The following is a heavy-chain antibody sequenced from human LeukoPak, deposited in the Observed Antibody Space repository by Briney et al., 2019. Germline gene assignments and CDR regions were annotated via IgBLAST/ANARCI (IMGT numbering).Heavy chain of an antibody. CDR1: GGSFSGYY. CDR3: ARGTYYYDSSGPPRGDDAFDI. Sequence: SETLSLTCAVYGGSFSGYYWSWIRQPPGKGLEWIGEINHSGSTNYNPSLKSRVTISVDTSKNQFSLKPSSVTAADTAVYYCARGTYYYDSSGPPRGDDAFDIWGQGTMVTVSS. V-gene: IGHV4-34*01. J-gene: IGHJ3*02. CDR2: INHSGST. D-gene: IGHD3-22*01.